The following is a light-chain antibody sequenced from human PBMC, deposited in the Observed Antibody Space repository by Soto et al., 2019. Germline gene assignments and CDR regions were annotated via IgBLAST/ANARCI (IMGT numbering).Light chain of an antibody. CDR1: QYISDL. V-gene: IGKV1-39*01. J-gene: IGKJ1*01. Sequence: DIQRTQSQSSLSASVGGRVTIPSRASQYISDLLNWYQQKPGKAPVILIYAAFNLQGGVPSRFSGGGAVTDFTLTISSLQPEDFATYYCQQSYTIPWTFGQGTKVDIK. CDR2: AAF. CDR3: QQSYTIPWT.